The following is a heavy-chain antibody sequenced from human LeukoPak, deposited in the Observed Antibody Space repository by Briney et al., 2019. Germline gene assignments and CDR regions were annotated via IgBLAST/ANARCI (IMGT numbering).Heavy chain of an antibody. CDR3: ARARTYSATYYWFDP. CDR2: MNPNSGKT. D-gene: IGHD1-26*01. V-gene: IGHV1-8*03. Sequence: ASVKVSCKASGYTFTNDDINWVRQATGQGLEWMGWMNPNSGKTGYGKKFQGRVTITRNTSLSTAYMGLSSLRSEDTAVYYCARARTYSATYYWFDPWGQGTLVTVSS. J-gene: IGHJ5*02. CDR1: GYTFTNDD.